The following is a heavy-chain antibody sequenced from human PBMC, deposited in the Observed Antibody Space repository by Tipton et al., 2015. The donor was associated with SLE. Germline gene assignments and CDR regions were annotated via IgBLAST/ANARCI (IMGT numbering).Heavy chain of an antibody. CDR2: IYYSGST. D-gene: IGHD6-19*01. V-gene: IGHV4-59*12. CDR1: GGSISSYY. Sequence: TLSLTCTVSGGSISSYYWSWIRQPPGKGLEWIGYIYYSGSTNYNPSLKSRVTISVDTSKNQFSLKLSSVTAADTAVYYCARDSSGWSFDYWSQGTLVTVSS. J-gene: IGHJ4*02. CDR3: ARDSSGWSFDY.